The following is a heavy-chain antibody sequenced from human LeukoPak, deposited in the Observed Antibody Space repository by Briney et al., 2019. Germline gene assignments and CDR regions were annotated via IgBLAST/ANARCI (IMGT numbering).Heavy chain of an antibody. CDR2: IYHSGST. Sequence: PSETLFLTCAVSGGSIRSSNWWSWVRQSPGKGLEWIGEIYHSGSTNYNPSLKSRVTISVDKSQNQFSLKLSSVTAADTAVYCCARDIRVEADGDYYYDYGMDVWGQGTTVTVSS. CDR1: GGSIRSSNW. V-gene: IGHV4-4*01. J-gene: IGHJ6*02. D-gene: IGHD6-13*01. CDR3: ARDIRVEADGDYYYDYGMDV.